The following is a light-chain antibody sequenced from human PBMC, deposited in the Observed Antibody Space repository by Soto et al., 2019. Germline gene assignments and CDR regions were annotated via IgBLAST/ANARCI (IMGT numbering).Light chain of an antibody. CDR2: AAS. CDR3: QQLNSYPQYT. J-gene: IGKJ2*01. CDR1: QGISSY. Sequence: DIQLTQSPSFLSASVGDRVTITCRASQGISSYLAWYQQKPGKAPKLLIYAASTLQSGVPSRFSGSGSGTEFTLTISSLQPEDFATYSCQQLNSYPQYTFGQGTKLEIK. V-gene: IGKV1-9*01.